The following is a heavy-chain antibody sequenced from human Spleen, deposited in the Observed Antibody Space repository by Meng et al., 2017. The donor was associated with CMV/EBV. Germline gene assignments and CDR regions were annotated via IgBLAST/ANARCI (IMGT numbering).Heavy chain of an antibody. Sequence: SLTLSSAASASPVSAPYLCWILQSPGQGLECVSVIYGSGTTFYADSVKGRFTISRDNANNVVYLHMNSLRVDDTALYYCTRRVVGDLWGQGTMVTVSS. D-gene: IGHD1-26*01. CDR2: IYGSGTT. V-gene: IGHV3-66*02. J-gene: IGHJ3*01. CDR1: ASPVSAPY. CDR3: TRRVVGDL.